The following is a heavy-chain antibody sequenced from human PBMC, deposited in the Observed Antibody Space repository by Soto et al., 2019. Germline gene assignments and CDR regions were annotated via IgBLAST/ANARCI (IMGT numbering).Heavy chain of an antibody. Sequence: EVQLLESGGGLVQPGGSLRLSFAASGFTFNNYAMTWVRQATGKGLEWVSAISGGGDNTSYAVSVKGRFTVARAGSKNTLYLQMSSLRAEDTALYYCAKGRGGSGSLTPRVDFWGQGTLVTVSS. CDR3: AKGRGGSGSLTPRVDF. CDR1: GFTFNNYA. D-gene: IGHD3-10*01. J-gene: IGHJ4*02. V-gene: IGHV3-23*01. CDR2: ISGGGDNT.